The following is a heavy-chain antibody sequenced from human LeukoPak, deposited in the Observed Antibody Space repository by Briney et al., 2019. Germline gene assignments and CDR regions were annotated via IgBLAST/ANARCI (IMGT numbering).Heavy chain of an antibody. CDR2: VNSDGSST. CDR1: GFAFSSYW. Sequence: GGSLRLSCAASGFAFSSYWLHWVRQAPGKGLVWVSRVNSDGSSTNYADSVEGRFTVSRDNAKNTLFLQMDSLRVEDTAVYYCGKDPNGNFIGAFDFWGQGTMVTVSS. V-gene: IGHV3-74*01. J-gene: IGHJ3*01. D-gene: IGHD4-23*01. CDR3: GKDPNGNFIGAFDF.